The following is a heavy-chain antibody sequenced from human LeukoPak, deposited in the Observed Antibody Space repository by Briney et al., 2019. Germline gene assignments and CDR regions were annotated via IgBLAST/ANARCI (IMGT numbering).Heavy chain of an antibody. CDR2: IYSGGST. V-gene: IGHV3-66*01. J-gene: IGHJ6*02. Sequence: GRSLRLSCAASGFTFSSYGMHWVRQAPGKGLEWVALIYSGGSTYYADFVKGRFTISRDNSKNTLYLQMSSLRAEDTAVYYCAGFSHKGVWGQGTTVTVSS. CDR1: GFTFSSYG. CDR3: AGFSHKGV.